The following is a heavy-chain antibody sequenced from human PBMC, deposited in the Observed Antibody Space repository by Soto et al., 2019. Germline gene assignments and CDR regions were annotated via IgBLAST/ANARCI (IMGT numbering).Heavy chain of an antibody. Sequence: PSETLSLTCTVSGGSISSSSYYWGWIRLPPGKGLEWIGSIYYSGSTYYNPSLKSRVTISVDTSKNQFSLKLSSVTAADTAVYYCARPNSPDYDFWSGYRVWFDPWGQGTLVTVSS. V-gene: IGHV4-39*01. D-gene: IGHD3-3*01. CDR1: GGSISSSSYY. CDR2: IYYSGST. J-gene: IGHJ5*02. CDR3: ARPNSPDYDFWSGYRVWFDP.